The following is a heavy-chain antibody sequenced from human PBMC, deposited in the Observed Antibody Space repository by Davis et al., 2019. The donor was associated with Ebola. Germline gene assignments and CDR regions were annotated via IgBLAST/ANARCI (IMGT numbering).Heavy chain of an antibody. Sequence: SETLSLTCAVSGGSISSGGYSWSWIRQPPGKGLEWIGYIYHSGSTYYNPSLKSRVTISVDTSKNQFSLKLSSVTAADTAVYYCARGRWVYGSGSYYKDWGQGTLVTVSS. CDR2: IYHSGST. CDR1: GGSISSGGYS. CDR3: ARGRWVYGSGSYYKD. V-gene: IGHV4-30-2*01. D-gene: IGHD3-10*01. J-gene: IGHJ4*02.